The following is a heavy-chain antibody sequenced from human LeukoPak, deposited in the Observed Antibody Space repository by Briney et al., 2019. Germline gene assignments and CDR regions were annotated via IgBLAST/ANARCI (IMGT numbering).Heavy chain of an antibody. CDR3: ARRTQSGTYYYFDY. V-gene: IGHV3-74*01. J-gene: IGHJ4*02. D-gene: IGHD1-26*01. CDR1: GFTFSSYW. CDR2: ITSDGSNT. Sequence: GVSLRLSCAASGFTFSSYWMHWVRQAPGKGLVWVSLITSDGSNTSYADSVKGRFTISRDNSRNTLYLQMNSLRAEDTAVYFCARRTQSGTYYYFDYWGQGTLVTVSS.